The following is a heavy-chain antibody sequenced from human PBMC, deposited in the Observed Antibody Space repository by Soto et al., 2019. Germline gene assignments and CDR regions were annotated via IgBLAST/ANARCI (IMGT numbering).Heavy chain of an antibody. CDR3: ASSPRITMVRGVITAFDY. V-gene: IGHV5-10-1*01. CDR1: GYSFTSYW. D-gene: IGHD3-10*01. Sequence: PGESLKISCKGSGYSFTSYWISWVRQMPGKGLEWMGRIDPSDSYTNYSPSFQGHVTISADKSISTAYLQWSSLKASDTAMYYCASSPRITMVRGVITAFDYWGQGTLVTVSS. J-gene: IGHJ4*02. CDR2: IDPSDSYT.